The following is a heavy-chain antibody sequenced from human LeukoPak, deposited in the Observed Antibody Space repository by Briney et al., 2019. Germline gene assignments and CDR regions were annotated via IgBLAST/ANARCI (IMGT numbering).Heavy chain of an antibody. V-gene: IGHV4-61*08. Sequence: SETLSPTCTVSGGSVSSGDNYWNWIRQSPGEGLEWIGYIHNSGRTTYNPSLKSRSTILLDTSKNQFSLNLRSVIAADTAVYYCAGLPAHRPLDCWGQGILVTVSS. CDR3: AGLPAHRPLDC. CDR1: GGSVSSGDNY. D-gene: IGHD2-21*02. J-gene: IGHJ4*02. CDR2: IHNSGRT.